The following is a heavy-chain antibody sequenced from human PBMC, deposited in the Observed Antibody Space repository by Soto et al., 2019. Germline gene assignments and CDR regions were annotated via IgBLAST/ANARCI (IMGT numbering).Heavy chain of an antibody. CDR1: GGSISSSSYY. CDR3: ARGYDYYYYGMDV. D-gene: IGHD5-12*01. J-gene: IGHJ6*02. V-gene: IGHV4-39*07. CDR2: IYYSGSP. Sequence: SETLSLTCTVSGGSISSSSYYWGWIRQPPGKGLEWVGSIYYSGSPYYNPSFKRRVTISVDTSKNQFSLKLSPVTAADTAVYYCARGYDYYYYGMDVWGQGTTVTVSS.